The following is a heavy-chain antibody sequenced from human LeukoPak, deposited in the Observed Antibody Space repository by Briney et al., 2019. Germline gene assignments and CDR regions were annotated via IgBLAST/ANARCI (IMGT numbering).Heavy chain of an antibody. D-gene: IGHD1-26*01. Sequence: GGSLRLSCAASGFTFSSYGMHWVRQAPGKGLEWVAVISYDGSNKYYADSVKGRFTISRDNSKNTLYLQMNSLGAEDTAVYYCAKEGVGAIDYWGQGTLVTVSS. V-gene: IGHV3-30*18. CDR1: GFTFSSYG. CDR3: AKEGVGAIDY. CDR2: ISYDGSNK. J-gene: IGHJ4*02.